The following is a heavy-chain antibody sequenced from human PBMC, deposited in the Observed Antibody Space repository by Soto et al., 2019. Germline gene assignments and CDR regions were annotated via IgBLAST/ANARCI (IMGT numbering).Heavy chain of an antibody. CDR2: IIPILGKA. D-gene: IGHD3-9*01. CDR3: ARASDDILTGYEGFYNWFDP. V-gene: IGHV1-69*08. CDR1: GGTVSSYT. Sequence: QVQLVQSGAEVKKPGSSVKVSCKASGGTVSSYTISWVRQAPGQGLEWMGRIIPILGKANYAQKFQGRVTITADKSTSTAYMELSSLRSEDTAVYYCARASDDILTGYEGFYNWFDPWGQGTLVTVSS. J-gene: IGHJ5*02.